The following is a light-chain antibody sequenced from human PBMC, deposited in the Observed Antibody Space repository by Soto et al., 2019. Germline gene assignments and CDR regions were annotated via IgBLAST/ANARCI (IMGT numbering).Light chain of an antibody. CDR2: GNS. Sequence: QSVLTQPPSVSGAPGQRVTISCTGSSSNIGAGYDVHWYQQLPGTAPKLLIYGNSNRPSGVPDRFSGSKSGTSASLAITGLQAEDEADYYCQSYDSSPSGYVFGNGTKV. CDR1: SSNIGAGYD. CDR3: QSYDSSPSGYV. J-gene: IGLJ1*01. V-gene: IGLV1-40*01.